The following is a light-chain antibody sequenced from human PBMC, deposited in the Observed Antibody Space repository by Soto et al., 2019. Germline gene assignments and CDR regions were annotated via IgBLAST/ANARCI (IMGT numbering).Light chain of an antibody. V-gene: IGKV3-15*01. J-gene: IGKJ2*01. Sequence: EIVMTQSPATLSVSPGERATLHCRASQSVSSNLGWYQHKPGQAPRLLIYGASTRATGIPARFSGSGSGTDCTLTISGLQSEDFAVYYCQQYNDWPPGYTFGQGTKVEIK. CDR3: QQYNDWPPGYT. CDR2: GAS. CDR1: QSVSSN.